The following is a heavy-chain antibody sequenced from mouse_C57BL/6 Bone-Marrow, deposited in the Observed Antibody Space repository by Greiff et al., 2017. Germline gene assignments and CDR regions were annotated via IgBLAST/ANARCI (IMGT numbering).Heavy chain of an antibody. CDR1: GYTFTSYW. CDR2: IYPGSGST. J-gene: IGHJ2*01. V-gene: IGHV1-55*01. D-gene: IGHD2-4*01. Sequence: QVQLKQPGAELVKPGASVKMSCKASGYTFTSYWITWVKQRPGQGLEWIGDIYPGSGSTNYNEKFKSKATLTVDTSSSTAYMQLSSLTSEDSAVYYCARPMITPYYFDYWGQGTTLTVSS. CDR3: ARPMITPYYFDY.